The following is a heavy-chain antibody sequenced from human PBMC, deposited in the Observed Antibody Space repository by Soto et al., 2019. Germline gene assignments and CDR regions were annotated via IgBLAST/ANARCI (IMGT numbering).Heavy chain of an antibody. J-gene: IGHJ6*03. Sequence: QVQLVQSGAEVKKPGASVKVSCKASGYTFTCYDINWVRQATGQGLEWMGWMNPNSGNTGYAQKFQGRVTMTRNTSISTAYMELSSLRSEDTAVYYCARGSTTVTTRYYYYMDVWGKGTTVTVSS. D-gene: IGHD4-17*01. CDR2: MNPNSGNT. CDR3: ARGSTTVTTRYYYYMDV. V-gene: IGHV1-8*01. CDR1: GYTFTCYD.